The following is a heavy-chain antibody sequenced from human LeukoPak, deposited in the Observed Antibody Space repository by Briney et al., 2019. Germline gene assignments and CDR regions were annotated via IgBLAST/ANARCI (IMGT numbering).Heavy chain of an antibody. V-gene: IGHV3-21*01. J-gene: IGHJ4*02. CDR1: GFTFSSYS. Sequence: GGSLRLSCAASGFTFSSYSMNWVRQAPGKGLEWVSSISSSSSYIYYADSVKGRFTIPRDNAKNSLYLQMNSLRAEDTAVYYCARDSGGSYSPPDYWGQGTLVTVSS. CDR2: ISSSSSYI. CDR3: ARDSGGSYSPPDY. D-gene: IGHD2-15*01.